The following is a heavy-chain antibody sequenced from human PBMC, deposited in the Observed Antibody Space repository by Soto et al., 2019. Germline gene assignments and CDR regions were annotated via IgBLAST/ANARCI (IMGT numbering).Heavy chain of an antibody. CDR1: GFTFSSYA. V-gene: IGHV3-23*01. J-gene: IGHJ4*02. Sequence: PWGSLRLSCAASGFTFSSYAMTWVRQAPGKGLEWVSAISGSGGSTYYADSVKGRFTISRDNSKNTLYLQMNSLRAEDTAVYYCAKKGPVTTFLDYWGQGTLVTVSS. D-gene: IGHD4-4*01. CDR2: ISGSGGST. CDR3: AKKGPVTTFLDY.